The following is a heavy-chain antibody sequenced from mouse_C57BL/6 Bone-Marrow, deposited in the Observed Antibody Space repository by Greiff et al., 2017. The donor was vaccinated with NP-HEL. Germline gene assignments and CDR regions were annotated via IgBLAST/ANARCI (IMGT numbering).Heavy chain of an antibody. CDR1: GYTFTSYW. Sequence: QVHVKQPGAELVMPGASVKLSCKASGYTFTSYWMHWVKQRPGQGLEWIGEIDPSDSYTNYNQKFKGKSTLTVDKSSSTAYMQLSSLTSEDSAVYYCARGDYDGYAMDYWGQGTSVTVSS. J-gene: IGHJ4*01. V-gene: IGHV1-69*01. CDR3: ARGDYDGYAMDY. CDR2: IDPSDSYT. D-gene: IGHD2-4*01.